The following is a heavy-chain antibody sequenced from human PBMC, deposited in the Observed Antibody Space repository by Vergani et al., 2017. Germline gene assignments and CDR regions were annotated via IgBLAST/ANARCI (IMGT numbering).Heavy chain of an antibody. CDR2: IRGSGGST. D-gene: IGHD2-2*01. CDR1: GFTFSSYA. J-gene: IGHJ6*03. Sequence: EVQLLESGGGLVQPGGSLRLSCAASGFTFSSYAMSWVRQAPGKGLEWVSAIRGSGGSTYYADSVKCRFTISRDNSKNALYLQMNSLRAEDTAVYYCAKLPFIVVVPHANNYMDVWGKGTTVTVSS. CDR3: AKLPFIVVVPHANNYMDV. V-gene: IGHV3-23*01.